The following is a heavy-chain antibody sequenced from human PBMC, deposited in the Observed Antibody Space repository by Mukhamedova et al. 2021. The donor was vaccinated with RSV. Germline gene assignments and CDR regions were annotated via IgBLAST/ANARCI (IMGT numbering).Heavy chain of an antibody. J-gene: IGHJ5*02. D-gene: IGHD2-15*01. CDR2: IHHSGSI. Sequence: WIGNIHHSGSIHYNPSLKSRVTMSLDTSKNQLSLKLNSVTAVDTAVYYCARWVAVPNNWFDPWGQGTLVTVSS. V-gene: IGHV4-28*02. CDR3: ARWVAVPNNWFDP.